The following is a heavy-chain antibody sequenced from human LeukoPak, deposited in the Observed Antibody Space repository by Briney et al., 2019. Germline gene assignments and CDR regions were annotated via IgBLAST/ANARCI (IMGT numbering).Heavy chain of an antibody. Sequence: GGSLRLFCAASGLTFGSYTMSWVRQAPGKGLEWVSGITATGSRTYYADSVKGRFTISRDSSKNTLYLQLNSLGVDDTAVYYCATSMGGGNIDYWGQGTLVTVSS. CDR2: ITATGSRT. CDR1: GLTFGSYT. D-gene: IGHD3-16*01. V-gene: IGHV3-23*01. CDR3: ATSMGGGNIDY. J-gene: IGHJ4*02.